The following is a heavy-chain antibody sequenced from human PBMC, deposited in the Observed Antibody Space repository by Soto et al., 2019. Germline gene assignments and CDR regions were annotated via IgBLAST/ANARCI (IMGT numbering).Heavy chain of an antibody. CDR2: TYYNGNA. CDR3: ARHFVAVVIKGWGY. CDR1: GGSIDRSNYY. D-gene: IGHD3-10*01. V-gene: IGHV4-39*01. Sequence: QLQLQESGPGLVKPSETLSLTCNVSGGSIDRSNYYWDWLRQPPGKGLEWIGTTYYNGNAYYNPSLKSRVSMSVDTSMNQCSLKLVSVTAADTAVYYCARHFVAVVIKGWGYWGQGTLVTVSS. J-gene: IGHJ4*02.